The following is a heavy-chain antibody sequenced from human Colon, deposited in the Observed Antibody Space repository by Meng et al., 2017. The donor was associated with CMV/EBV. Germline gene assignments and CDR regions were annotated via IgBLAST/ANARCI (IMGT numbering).Heavy chain of an antibody. CDR3: ARGYRFCSTTSCLSFDY. CDR2: ISYDGSDT. V-gene: IGHV3-30*04. CDR1: AFTFSSYA. Sequence: GESLKISCAASAFTFSSYAMHWVRQAPGKGLEWVAVISYDGSDTYFADSVKGRFTISRDNSKNTLYLQMNSLRPEDTAIYYCARGYRFCSTTSCLSFDYWGQGTLVTVSS. J-gene: IGHJ4*02. D-gene: IGHD2-2*01.